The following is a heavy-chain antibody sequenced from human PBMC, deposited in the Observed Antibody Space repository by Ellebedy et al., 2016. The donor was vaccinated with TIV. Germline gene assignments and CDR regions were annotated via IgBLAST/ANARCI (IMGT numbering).Heavy chain of an antibody. CDR2: INPNSGGT. CDR1: GYTFTGYY. J-gene: IGHJ4*02. CDR3: ARAQYSSGWYAGGPIFGY. D-gene: IGHD6-19*01. V-gene: IGHV1-2*02. Sequence: ASVKVSCXASGYTFTGYYMHWVRQAPGQGLEWMGWINPNSGGTNYAQKFQGRVTMTRDTSISTAYMELSRLRSDDTAVYYCARAQYSSGWYAGGPIFGYWGQGTLVTVSS.